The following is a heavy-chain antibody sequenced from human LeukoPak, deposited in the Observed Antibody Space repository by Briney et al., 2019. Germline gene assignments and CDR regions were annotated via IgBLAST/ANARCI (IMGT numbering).Heavy chain of an antibody. CDR1: GFTFSSYE. D-gene: IGHD3-3*01. CDR3: ARDYDFWSGYYCDY. J-gene: IGHJ4*02. CDR2: ISTSGSTI. V-gene: IGHV3-48*03. Sequence: TGGSLRLSCAASGFTFSSYEMNWVRQAPGKGLEWVSYISTSGSTIYYADSVKGRFTISRDNAKNSLFLQMNSLRVEDTAVYYCARDYDFWSGYYCDYWGQRTLVTVSS.